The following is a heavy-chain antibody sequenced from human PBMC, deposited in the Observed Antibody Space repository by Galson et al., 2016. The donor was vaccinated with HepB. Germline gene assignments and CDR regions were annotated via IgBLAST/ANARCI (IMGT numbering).Heavy chain of an antibody. D-gene: IGHD1-26*01. V-gene: IGHV3-23*01. J-gene: IGHJ4*02. Sequence: SLRLSCAASGFTFSSYAMSWVRQAPGKGLEWVSAISGSGGSTYYADSVKGRFTISRDNSKNTLYLQMNSLRAEDTAVYYCAKDGRSGYPPSYFAGYYFDYGGQGTMVTASS. CDR3: AKDGRSGYPPSYFAGYYFDY. CDR2: ISGSGGST. CDR1: GFTFSSYA.